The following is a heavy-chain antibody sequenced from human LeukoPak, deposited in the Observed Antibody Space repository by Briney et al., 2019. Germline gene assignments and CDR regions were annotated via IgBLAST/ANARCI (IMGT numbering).Heavy chain of an antibody. Sequence: GGSLRLSCAASGFTFSSYGMHWIRQAPGKGLEWVANIKQDGSEKYYVDSVNGRFTNSRDNVKSSLYLQMNRLRAEDTAVYYCARENNDRGLYYEFWSGPEPPNWFDPWGQGTLVTVSS. V-gene: IGHV3-7*01. CDR1: GFTFSSYG. J-gene: IGHJ5*02. CDR3: ARENNDRGLYYEFWSGPEPPNWFDP. CDR2: IKQDGSEK. D-gene: IGHD3-3*01.